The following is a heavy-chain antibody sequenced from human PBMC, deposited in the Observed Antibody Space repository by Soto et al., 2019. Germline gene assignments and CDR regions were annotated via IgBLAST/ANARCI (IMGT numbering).Heavy chain of an antibody. CDR2: INPNSGDT. J-gene: IGHJ4*02. D-gene: IGHD6-13*01. V-gene: IGHV1-2*02. Sequence: ASVKVSCKASGYTFTGHYIHWVRQGPAQGLEWMGWINPNSGDTRYAQKFQDRVSMTRDTSISTAYMELSGLRSDDTAVYYCARRIVVAAAGTRVFDSWGQGTLVTVSS. CDR3: ARRIVVAAAGTRVFDS. CDR1: GYTFTGHY.